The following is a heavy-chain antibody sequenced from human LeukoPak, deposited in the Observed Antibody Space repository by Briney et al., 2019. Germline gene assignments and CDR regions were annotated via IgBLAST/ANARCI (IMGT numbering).Heavy chain of an antibody. CDR2: INPSGST. CDR3: TRIVVRRSYYYNGMDV. Sequence: GSLRLSCAASGFTFSNYNMNWIRQLPGKGLQWIGNINPSGSTNYNPSLKSRVTMSVDTSKNQFSLNLSSVTAADTAVYYCTRIVVRRSYYYNGMDVWGQGTTVIDSS. CDR1: GFTFSNYN. J-gene: IGHJ6*02. D-gene: IGHD3-22*01. V-gene: IGHV4-34*01.